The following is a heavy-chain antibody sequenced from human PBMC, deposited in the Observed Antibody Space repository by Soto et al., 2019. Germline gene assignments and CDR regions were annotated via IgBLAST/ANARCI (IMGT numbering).Heavy chain of an antibody. CDR2: IWYDGSNK. J-gene: IGHJ4*02. V-gene: IGHV3-33*01. CDR1: GFTFSSYG. D-gene: IGHD3-3*01. Sequence: LRLSCAASGFTFSSYGMHWVRQAPGKGLEWVAVIWYDGSNKYYADSVKGRFTISRDNSKNTLYLQMNSLRAEDTAVYYCARDDNLWSGYYFDYWGQGTLVTVS. CDR3: ARDDNLWSGYYFDY.